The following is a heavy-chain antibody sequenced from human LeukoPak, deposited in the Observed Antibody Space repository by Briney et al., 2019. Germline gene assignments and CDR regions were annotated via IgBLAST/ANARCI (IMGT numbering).Heavy chain of an antibody. D-gene: IGHD6-19*01. CDR1: GGSISSSSYY. V-gene: IGHV4-39*01. Sequence: SGTLSLTCTVSGGSISSSSYYWGWIRQPPGKGLEWIRSIYYSGSTYYNPSLKSRVTISVDTSKNQFSLKLSSVTAADTAVYYCARLTGIAVAQKWSQGTLVTVSS. CDR2: IYYSGST. CDR3: ARLTGIAVAQK. J-gene: IGHJ4*02.